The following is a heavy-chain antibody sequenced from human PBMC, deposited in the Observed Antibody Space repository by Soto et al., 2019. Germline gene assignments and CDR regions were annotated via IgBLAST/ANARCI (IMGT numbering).Heavy chain of an antibody. CDR1: GGSITSCGYN. CDR2: IYYSGNT. D-gene: IGHD3-3*01. Sequence: SETLSLTCTVSGGSITSCGYNWIWHRQDTGKDLEWIVYIYYSGNTNYEPYLRSRVTISIGTSNNQLSLTLTSVTAADTASYYGARGEWYILESWGKGTLVPAPQ. J-gene: IGHJ5*02. V-gene: IGHV4-31*03. CDR3: ARGEWYILES.